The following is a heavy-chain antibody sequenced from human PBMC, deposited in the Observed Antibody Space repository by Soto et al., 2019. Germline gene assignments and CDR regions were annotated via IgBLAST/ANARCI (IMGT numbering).Heavy chain of an antibody. V-gene: IGHV1-69*13. Sequence: SVKVSCKASGGTFSSYAISWVRQAPGQGLEWMGGIIHIFGTANYAQKFQGRVTITADESTSTAYMELSSLRSEDTAVYYCARDRLAAADYYYYGMDVWGQGTTVTVS. J-gene: IGHJ6*02. D-gene: IGHD6-13*01. CDR3: ARDRLAAADYYYYGMDV. CDR2: IIHIFGTA. CDR1: GGTFSSYA.